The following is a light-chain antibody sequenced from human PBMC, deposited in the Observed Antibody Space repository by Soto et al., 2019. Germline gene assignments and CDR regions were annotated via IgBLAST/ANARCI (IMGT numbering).Light chain of an antibody. Sequence: DIQMIPSPSSLSASVGDRVTITCQASQEISNYLNWYQQKPGKAPKLLIYDASNLERGVPSRFSGRGSGTDFTFPISSMQPEDFATYYCQQYDHLPRTFGRGTKVEIK. CDR1: QEISNY. CDR2: DAS. V-gene: IGKV1-33*01. J-gene: IGKJ1*01. CDR3: QQYDHLPRT.